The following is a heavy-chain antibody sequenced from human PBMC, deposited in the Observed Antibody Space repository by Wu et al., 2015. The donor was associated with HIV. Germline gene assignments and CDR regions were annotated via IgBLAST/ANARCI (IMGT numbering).Heavy chain of an antibody. J-gene: IGHJ4*02. CDR2: LIPMYGTA. V-gene: IGHV1-69*13. Sequence: QVQLLQSGAEVKNPGSSVRVSCKASGATFPSYALSWVRQAPGQGLEWMGRLIPMYGTANYAQKFQGRVTITADESTSTAHMDMSSLTSDDTAMYYCAGGGGRTSMDPFDFWGQGTLVTVSS. CDR1: GATFPSYA. CDR3: AGGGGRTSMDPFDF. D-gene: IGHD5-18*01.